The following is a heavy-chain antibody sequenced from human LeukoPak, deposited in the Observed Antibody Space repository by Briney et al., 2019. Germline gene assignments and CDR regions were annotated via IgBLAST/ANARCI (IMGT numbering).Heavy chain of an antibody. V-gene: IGHV1-2*02. D-gene: IGHD3-3*01. Sequence: ASVKVSCKASGYTFTDYYMHWVRQAPGQGLEWMGWINPNTGDINYAQNFQGRVAMTRDTSISTAYMDLGRLRSDDTAVYYCARGHPRSTTIDPDDFWTSGWFDPWGQGTLVTVSS. CDR3: ARGHPRSTTIDPDDFWTSGWFDP. CDR1: GYTFTDYY. CDR2: INPNTGDI. J-gene: IGHJ5*02.